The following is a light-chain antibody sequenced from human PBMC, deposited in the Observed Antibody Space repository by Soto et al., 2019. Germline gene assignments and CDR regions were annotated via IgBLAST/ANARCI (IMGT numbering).Light chain of an antibody. CDR2: DVS. V-gene: IGLV2-14*01. Sequence: QSVLTQPASVSGSPGQSITISCTGTSSDVGGYNYVSWYQQHPGKAPKLMIYDVSNRPSGVSNRFSGSKSGNTASLTISGLQAKDEDDSYCSSYTSSSTLKVFGTGTKLTVL. J-gene: IGLJ1*01. CDR3: SSYTSSSTLKV. CDR1: SSDVGGYNY.